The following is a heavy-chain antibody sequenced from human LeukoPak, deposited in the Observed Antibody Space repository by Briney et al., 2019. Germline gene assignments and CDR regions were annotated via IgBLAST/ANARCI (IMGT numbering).Heavy chain of an antibody. Sequence: GGSLRLSCAASGVTFSSYSMNWVRQAPGKGLEWVSYISSSSSTTYYADSVKGRFTISRDNAKNSLYLQMNRLRAEDTAVYYCARDFRVVPAAMDYWGQGTLVTVSS. V-gene: IGHV3-48*01. CDR1: GVTFSSYS. CDR3: ARDFRVVPAAMDY. J-gene: IGHJ4*02. CDR2: ISSSSSTT. D-gene: IGHD2-2*01.